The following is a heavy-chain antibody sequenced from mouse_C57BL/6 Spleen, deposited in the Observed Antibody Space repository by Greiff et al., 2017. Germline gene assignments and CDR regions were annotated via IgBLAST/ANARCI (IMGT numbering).Heavy chain of an antibody. CDR3: ARRYYDYEGERAVDY. CDR1: GFTFSDYG. CDR2: ISSGSSTI. Sequence: EVKLMEPGGGLVKPGGSLTLSCAASGFTFSDYGMHWVRQAPEQGLEWVAYISSGSSTIYYADTVKGRFTLSRDNAKNTLFLQRTSLRAEDTARYYCARRYYDYEGERAVDYWGQGSSVTVSS. V-gene: IGHV5-17*01. D-gene: IGHD2-4*01. J-gene: IGHJ4*01.